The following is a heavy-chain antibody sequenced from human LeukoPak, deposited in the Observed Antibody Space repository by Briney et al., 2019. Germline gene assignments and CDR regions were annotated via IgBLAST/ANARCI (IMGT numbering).Heavy chain of an antibody. CDR1: GFTFSSYA. V-gene: IGHV3-23*01. CDR3: ATTGYFDPYYYYYMDV. D-gene: IGHD3-9*01. J-gene: IGHJ6*03. Sequence: PGGSLRLSCAASGFTFSSYAMSWVRQATGKGLEGVSAISGSGGSIYYADSVKGRFTISRDNAKNSLYLQMNSLRAEDTAVYYCATTGYFDPYYYYYMDVWGKGTTVTVSS. CDR2: ISGSGGSI.